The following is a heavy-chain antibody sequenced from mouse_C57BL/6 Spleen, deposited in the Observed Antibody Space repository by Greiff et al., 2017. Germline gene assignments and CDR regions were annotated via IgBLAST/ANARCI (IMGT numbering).Heavy chain of an antibody. J-gene: IGHJ2*01. CDR2: IYPGSGST. CDR3: AMGDYYGSSNYFDY. CDR1: GYTFTSYW. Sequence: QVQLQQPGAELVKPGASVKMSCKASGYTFTSYWITWVKQRPGQGLAWIGDIYPGSGSTNYNEKFKSKATLTVDTSSSTAYMQLSSLTSEDSAVYYCAMGDYYGSSNYFDYWGQGTTLTVSS. V-gene: IGHV1-55*01. D-gene: IGHD1-1*01.